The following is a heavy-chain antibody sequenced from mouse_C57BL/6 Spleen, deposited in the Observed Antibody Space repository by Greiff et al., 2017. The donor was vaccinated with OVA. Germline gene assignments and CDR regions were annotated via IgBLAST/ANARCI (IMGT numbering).Heavy chain of an antibody. Sequence: EVQLQQSGPELVKPGASVKMSCKASGYTFTDYNMHWVKQSHGKSLEWIGYINPNNGGTSYNQKFKGKATLTVNKSSSTAYMELRSLTSEDSAYYYCAPGYGSDFDYWGQGTTLTVSS. CDR1: GYTFTDYN. D-gene: IGHD1-1*01. J-gene: IGHJ2*01. CDR3: APGYGSDFDY. CDR2: INPNNGGT. V-gene: IGHV1-22*01.